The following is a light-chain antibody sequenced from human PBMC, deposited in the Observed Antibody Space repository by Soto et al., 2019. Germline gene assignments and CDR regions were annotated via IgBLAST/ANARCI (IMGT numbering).Light chain of an antibody. CDR3: KQYNNWPPGT. CDR1: QNVSSN. CDR2: GAS. J-gene: IGKJ2*02. V-gene: IGKV3-15*01. Sequence: EIVMTQSPATLSVSPGERATLSCRASQNVSSNLAWYQQKPGQAPRLLIYGASTRATGIPARFSGSGSGTEFTLTISSLQSEDFAVYYCKQYNNWPPGTFGQGTKLEIK.